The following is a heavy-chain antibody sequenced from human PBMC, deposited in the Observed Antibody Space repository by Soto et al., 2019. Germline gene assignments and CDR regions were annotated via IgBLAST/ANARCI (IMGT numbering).Heavy chain of an antibody. CDR3: ARDHSVTTGYYYYGMDV. D-gene: IGHD4-4*01. CDR2: IYYSGST. J-gene: IGHJ6*02. Sequence: PSETLSLTCTVSGGSISSGGYYWSWIRQHPGKGLEWIGYIYYSGSTYYNPSLKSRVTISVDTSKNQFSLKLSSVTAADTAVYYCARDHSVTTGYYYYGMDVWGQGTTVTVSS. V-gene: IGHV4-31*03. CDR1: GGSISSGGYY.